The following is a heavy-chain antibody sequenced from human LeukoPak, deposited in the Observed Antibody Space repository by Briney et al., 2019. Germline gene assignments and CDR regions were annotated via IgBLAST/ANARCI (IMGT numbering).Heavy chain of an antibody. CDR1: GFTFSSYG. CDR2: IKSKTDGGTA. V-gene: IGHV3-15*01. J-gene: IGHJ4*02. Sequence: GGSLGLSCAASGFTFSSYGMHWVRQAPGKGLEWVGRIKSKTDGGTADYAAPVKGRFTISRDDSKNTLYLQMNSLKTEDTAVYYCTTRGGSFSIFDYWGQGTLVTVSS. D-gene: IGHD1-26*01. CDR3: TTRGGSFSIFDY.